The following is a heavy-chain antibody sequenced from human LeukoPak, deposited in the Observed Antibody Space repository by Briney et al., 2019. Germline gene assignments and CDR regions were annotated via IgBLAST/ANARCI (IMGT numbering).Heavy chain of an antibody. CDR2: ISDSGDNT. D-gene: IGHD6-13*01. Sequence: GGSLRLSCAASGFTFGSYAMTWVRQAPGKGLEWISAISDSGDNTYYADSVKGRFTISRDNSKNTLYLQMNSLRAEDTAIYYCAKDHYSSAWYSSLDCWGQGTLVTVSS. CDR3: AKDHYSSAWYSSLDC. CDR1: GFTFGSYA. J-gene: IGHJ4*02. V-gene: IGHV3-23*01.